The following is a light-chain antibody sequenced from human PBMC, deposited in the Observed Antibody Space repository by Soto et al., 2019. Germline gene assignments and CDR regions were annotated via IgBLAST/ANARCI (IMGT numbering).Light chain of an antibody. CDR3: QQYNKWPPWT. V-gene: IGKV3-15*01. J-gene: IGKJ1*01. CDR2: GAS. CDR1: ESVSSN. Sequence: ETVMTQSPVTLSVSPGDRATLSCRASESVSSNLAWYQQKPGQAPRLLIYGASTRATGIPARFSGGGSGTDFTLTISSLQSEDFAVYYCQQYNKWPPWTFGQGTKVDIK.